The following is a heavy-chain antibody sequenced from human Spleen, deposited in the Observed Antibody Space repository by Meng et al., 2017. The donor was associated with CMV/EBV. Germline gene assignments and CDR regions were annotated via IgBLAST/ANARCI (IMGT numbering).Heavy chain of an antibody. CDR3: ARGGYCSGGSCYSGYTGY. CDR1: GGSISSSSYY. Sequence: GSLRLSCTVSGGSISSSSYYWGWIRQPPGKGLEWIGSIYYSGSTYYNPSLKSRVTISVDTSKNQFSLKLSSVTAADTAVYYCARGGYCSGGSCYSGYTGYWGQGTLVTVSS. CDR2: IYYSGST. D-gene: IGHD2-15*01. J-gene: IGHJ4*02. V-gene: IGHV4-39*07.